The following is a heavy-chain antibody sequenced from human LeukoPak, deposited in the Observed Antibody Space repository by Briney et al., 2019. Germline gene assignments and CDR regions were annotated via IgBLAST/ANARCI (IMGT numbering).Heavy chain of an antibody. D-gene: IGHD3-22*01. CDR3: AKPPNYDSDAPQVDY. Sequence: GGSLILSCAASGFTFSSYAMHWVRQAPGKGLEWVAVISYDGSNKYYADSVKGRFTISRDNSKNTLYLQMNSLRAEDTAVYYCAKPPNYDSDAPQVDYWGQGTLVTVSS. CDR2: ISYDGSNK. V-gene: IGHV3-30-3*02. J-gene: IGHJ4*02. CDR1: GFTFSSYA.